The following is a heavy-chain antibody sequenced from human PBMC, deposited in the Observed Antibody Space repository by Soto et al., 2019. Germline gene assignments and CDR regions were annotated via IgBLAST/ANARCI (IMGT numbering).Heavy chain of an antibody. J-gene: IGHJ4*02. CDR3: ARKLLTRDYFDY. Sequence: PSETLSLTCTVSGGSISSYYWSWIRQPPGKGLEWIGYIYYSGSTNYNPSLKSRVTISVDTSKNQFSLKLSSVTAADTAVYYCARKLLTRDYFDYWGQGTVVTVSS. V-gene: IGHV4-59*01. CDR2: IYYSGST. D-gene: IGHD1-26*01. CDR1: GGSISSYY.